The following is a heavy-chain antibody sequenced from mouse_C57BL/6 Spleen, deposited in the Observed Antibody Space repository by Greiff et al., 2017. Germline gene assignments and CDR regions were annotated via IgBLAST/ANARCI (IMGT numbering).Heavy chain of an antibody. CDR2: INPNNGGT. CDR1: GYTFTDYN. J-gene: IGHJ2*01. D-gene: IGHD2-4*01. Sequence: VQLQQSGPELVKPGASVKMSCKASGYTFTDYNMHWVKQSHGKSLEWIGYINPNNGGTSYNQKFKGKATLTVNKSSSTAYMELRSLTSEDSAVYYCARGIYYDYEDYFDYWGQGTTLTVSS. V-gene: IGHV1-22*01. CDR3: ARGIYYDYEDYFDY.